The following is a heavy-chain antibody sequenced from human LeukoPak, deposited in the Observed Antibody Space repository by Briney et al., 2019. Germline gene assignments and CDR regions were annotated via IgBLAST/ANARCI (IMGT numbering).Heavy chain of an antibody. V-gene: IGHV3-9*01. Sequence: PGRSLRLSCAASGFTFDDYAMHWVRQAPGKGLEWVPGISWNSGSIGYADSVKGRFTISRDNAKNSLYLQMNSLRAEDTALYYCAKDKGGFYDSSGYANWGQGTLVTVSS. CDR1: GFTFDDYA. J-gene: IGHJ4*02. D-gene: IGHD3-22*01. CDR2: ISWNSGSI. CDR3: AKDKGGFYDSSGYAN.